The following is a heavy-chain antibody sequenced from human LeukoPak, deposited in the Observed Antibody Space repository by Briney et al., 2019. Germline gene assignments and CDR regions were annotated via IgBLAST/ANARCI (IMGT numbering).Heavy chain of an antibody. V-gene: IGHV1-2*02. J-gene: IGHJ4*02. Sequence: ASVKVSCKASGYTFTGYYMHWVRQAPGQGLEWMGWINPNSGGTNYAQKFQGRVTMTRDTSISTAYMELSRLRSDDTAVYYCARDNNLSRAMVRGGTVGYWGQGTLVTVSS. CDR3: ARDNNLSRAMVRGGTVGY. CDR2: INPNSGGT. D-gene: IGHD3-10*01. CDR1: GYTFTGYY.